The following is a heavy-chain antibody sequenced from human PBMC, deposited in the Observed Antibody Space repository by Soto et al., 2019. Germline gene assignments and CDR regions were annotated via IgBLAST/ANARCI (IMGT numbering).Heavy chain of an antibody. J-gene: IGHJ4*01. CDR3: AKDLSAFNSGYLSLGLDN. D-gene: IGHD3-22*01. CDR1: GFTFSDSG. Sequence: QVQLVESGGDVVQPGRSLRLSCAASGFTFSDSGMHWVRQAPGKGLEWVTLISYDGSTKYYADSLKGRFTISRDNSNNTVFLQMNSLRSDDTAVYYCAKDLSAFNSGYLSLGLDNWGQGTLVTVSS. CDR2: ISYDGSTK. V-gene: IGHV3-30*18.